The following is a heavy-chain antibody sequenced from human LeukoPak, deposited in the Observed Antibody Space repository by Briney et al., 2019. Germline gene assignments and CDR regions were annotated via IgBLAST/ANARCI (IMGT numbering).Heavy chain of an antibody. D-gene: IGHD1-26*01. CDR1: GFTFKYYA. Sequence: GGSLRLSCAASGFTFKYYAMTWVRQAPGKGLEWVAAIDGSGDDTYYAESVKGRFSISRDNSKNTLYLQMNSLRAEDTAIYYCAKYSGNYFGDYWGPGNLVTVSS. CDR2: IDGSGDDT. CDR3: AKYSGNYFGDY. V-gene: IGHV3-23*01. J-gene: IGHJ4*02.